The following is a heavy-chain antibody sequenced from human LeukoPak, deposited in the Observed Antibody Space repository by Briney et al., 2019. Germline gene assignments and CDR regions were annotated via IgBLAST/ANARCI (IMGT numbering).Heavy chain of an antibody. CDR1: GGSISSGGYY. J-gene: IGHJ4*02. V-gene: IGHV4-30-2*01. Sequence: SETLSLTCTVSGGSISSGGYYWSWIRQPPGKGLEWIGYIYHSGSTYYNPSLKSRVTISVDRSKNQFSLKLSSVTAADTAVYYCARVAGDKRFLEWLLFDYWGQGTLVTVSS. CDR2: IYHSGST. D-gene: IGHD3-3*01. CDR3: ARVAGDKRFLEWLLFDY.